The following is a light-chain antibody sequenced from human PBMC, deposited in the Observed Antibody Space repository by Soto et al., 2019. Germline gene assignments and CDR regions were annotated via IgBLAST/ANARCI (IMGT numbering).Light chain of an antibody. CDR2: EVS. CDR3: SSYTSSSTLVL. Sequence: QSVLTQPASVSGSPGQSITISCIGTSSDVGGYNYVSWYQQHPGKAPKLMIYEVSNRPSGISNRFSGSKSGNTASLTISGLQAEDEADYYCSSYTSSSTLVLFGGGTKLTVL. CDR1: SSDVGGYNY. V-gene: IGLV2-14*01. J-gene: IGLJ2*01.